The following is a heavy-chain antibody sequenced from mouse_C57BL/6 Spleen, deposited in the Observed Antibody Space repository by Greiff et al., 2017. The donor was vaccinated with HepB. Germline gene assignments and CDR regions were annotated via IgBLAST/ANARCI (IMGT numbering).Heavy chain of an antibody. Sequence: QVHVKQSGAELARPGASVKLSCKASGYTFTSYGISWVKQRTGQGLEWIGEIYPRSGNTYYNEKFKGKGTLTADKSSSTAYMELRSLTSDDFAVYFCANYGSSSWFAYWGQGTLVTVSA. CDR1: GYTFTSYG. CDR2: IYPRSGNT. D-gene: IGHD1-1*01. CDR3: ANYGSSSWFAY. J-gene: IGHJ3*01. V-gene: IGHV1-81*01.